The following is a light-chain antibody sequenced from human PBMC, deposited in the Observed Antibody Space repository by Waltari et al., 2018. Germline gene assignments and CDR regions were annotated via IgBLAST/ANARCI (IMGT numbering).Light chain of an antibody. CDR2: GKN. Sequence: SSELTQDPAVSVALGQTVRITCQGASLRSYYASWYQQKPGQAPVLVIYGKNNRPSGIPDRFSGSSSGNTASLTITGAQAEDEADYYCNSRDSSGNHNVFGSGTKVTVL. V-gene: IGLV3-19*01. J-gene: IGLJ6*01. CDR1: SLRSYY. CDR3: NSRDSSGNHNV.